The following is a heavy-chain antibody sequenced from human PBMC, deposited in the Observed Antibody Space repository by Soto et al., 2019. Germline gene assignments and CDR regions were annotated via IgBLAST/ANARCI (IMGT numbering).Heavy chain of an antibody. J-gene: IGHJ4*02. CDR1: GFTFTSSA. CDR2: IVVGSGNT. V-gene: IGHV1-58*02. Sequence: EASVKVSCKASGFTFTSSAMQWVRQARGQRLEWIGWIVVGSGNTNYAQKFQERVTITRDMSTSTAYMELSSLRSEDTAVYDCAASFSTVTTLDYWGQGTLVTVSS. CDR3: AASFSTVTTLDY. D-gene: IGHD4-17*01.